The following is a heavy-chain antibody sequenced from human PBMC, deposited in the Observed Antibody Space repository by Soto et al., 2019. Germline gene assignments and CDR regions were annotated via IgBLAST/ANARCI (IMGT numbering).Heavy chain of an antibody. D-gene: IGHD6-13*01. CDR1: GFTFTSSA. J-gene: IGHJ3*02. V-gene: IGHV1-58*02. CDR2: IVVGSGNT. CDR3: AAAPSIAAAGSTSDAFEI. Sequence: AASVKVSCKASGFTFTSSAMQWVRQARGQRLEWIGWIVVGSGNTNYAQKFQERVTITRDMSTSTAYMELSSLRSEDTAVYYCAAAPSIAAAGSTSDAFEIWGQGTMVTVSS.